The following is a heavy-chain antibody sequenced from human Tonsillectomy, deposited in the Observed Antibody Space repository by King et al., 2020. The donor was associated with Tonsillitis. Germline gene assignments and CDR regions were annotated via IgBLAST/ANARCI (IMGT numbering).Heavy chain of an antibody. CDR3: ARGAYSLGSFLFPPPLYYYYIDV. D-gene: IGHD3-16*01. V-gene: IGHV4-59*01. Sequence: QLQESGPGLVKPSETLSLTCTVSDVSINSYFWSWIRQPPGKGLEWIGYISDSGDINYNPSLKSRVNISVDTSKNQFSVKLSSVTAADTAVYYCARGAYSLGSFLFPPPLYYYYIDVWGKGTTVAVSS. J-gene: IGHJ6*03. CDR2: ISDSGDI. CDR1: DVSINSYF.